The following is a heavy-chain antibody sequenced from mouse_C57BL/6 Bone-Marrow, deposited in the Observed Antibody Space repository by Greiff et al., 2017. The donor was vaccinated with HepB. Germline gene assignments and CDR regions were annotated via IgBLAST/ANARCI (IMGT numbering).Heavy chain of an antibody. CDR3: ASLEYDYVDWFAY. Sequence: QVQLQQPGAELVKPGASVKLSCKASGYTFTSYWMQWVKQRPGQGLEWIGEIDPSDSYTNYNQKFKGKATLTVDTSSSTSYMQLCSLTSEDSAVYYCASLEYDYVDWFAYWGQGTLVTVAA. J-gene: IGHJ3*01. CDR2: IDPSDSYT. V-gene: IGHV1-50*01. CDR1: GYTFTSYW. D-gene: IGHD2-4*01.